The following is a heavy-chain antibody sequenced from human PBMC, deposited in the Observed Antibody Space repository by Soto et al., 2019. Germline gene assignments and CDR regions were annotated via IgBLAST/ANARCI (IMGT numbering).Heavy chain of an antibody. CDR2: IDSDGSTR. Sequence: PGGSLRLSCAASGFPFSSYWMLWVRQAPGKGLVWVSRIDSDGSTRNYADSVKGRFTISRDNAKNTVDLQMNNLRAEDTAVYYCARGGSTGNWFDPWGQGTQVTVSS. CDR1: GFPFSSYW. D-gene: IGHD3-9*01. CDR3: ARGGSTGNWFDP. V-gene: IGHV3-74*01. J-gene: IGHJ5*02.